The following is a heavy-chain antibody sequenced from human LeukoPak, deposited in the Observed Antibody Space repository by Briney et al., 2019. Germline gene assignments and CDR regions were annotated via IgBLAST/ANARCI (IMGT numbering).Heavy chain of an antibody. Sequence: ASVKVSCKASGGTFSSYAISWVRQAPGQGLEWMGGIIPIFGTANYAQKFQGRVTITADKSTSTAYMELSSLRSEDTAVYYCARQGVDSSGWYNYYYYGMDVWGEGTTVTVSS. CDR2: IIPIFGTA. V-gene: IGHV1-69*06. CDR3: ARQGVDSSGWYNYYYYGMDV. CDR1: GGTFSSYA. J-gene: IGHJ6*04. D-gene: IGHD6-19*01.